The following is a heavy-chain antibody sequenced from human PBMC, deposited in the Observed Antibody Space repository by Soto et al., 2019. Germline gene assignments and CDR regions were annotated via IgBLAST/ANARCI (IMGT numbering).Heavy chain of an antibody. CDR2: IYYSGST. CDR1: GGSVSSGSYY. V-gene: IGHV4-61*01. Sequence: ETLSLTCTVSGGSVSSGSYYWSWIRQPPGKGLEWIGYIYYSGSTNYNPSLKSRVTISVDTSKNQFSLKLSSVTAADTAVYYCARREHPLYYYYGMDVWGQGTTVSVSS. CDR3: ARREHPLYYYYGMDV. J-gene: IGHJ6*02.